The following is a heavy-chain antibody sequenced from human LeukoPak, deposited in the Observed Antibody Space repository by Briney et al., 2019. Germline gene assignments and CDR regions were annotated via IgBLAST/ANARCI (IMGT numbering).Heavy chain of an antibody. CDR2: IFYTGSA. V-gene: IGHV4-59*08. CDR1: GGSISSYY. Sequence: PSETLSLTCTVSGGSISSYYWTWIRQPPRKGLEWIGYIFYTGSANYNPSLKSRVTISVDTSKNQFSLKLSSVTAADTAVYYCARQAYSGSYYYYYYMDVWGKGTTVTVSS. CDR3: ARQAYSGSYYYYYYMDV. D-gene: IGHD1-26*01. J-gene: IGHJ6*03.